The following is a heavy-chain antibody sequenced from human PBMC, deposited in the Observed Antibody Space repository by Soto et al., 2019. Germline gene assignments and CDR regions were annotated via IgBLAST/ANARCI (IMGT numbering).Heavy chain of an antibody. CDR3: AKAVVPAAGFDY. CDR2: ISGSGGST. Sequence: HPGGSLRLSCAASGFTFSSYAKSWVRQAPGKGLEWVSAISGSGGSTYYADSVKGRFTISRDNSKNTLYLQMNSLRAEDTAVYYCAKAVVPAAGFDYWGQGTLVTAPQ. CDR1: GFTFSSYA. J-gene: IGHJ4*02. V-gene: IGHV3-23*01. D-gene: IGHD2-2*01.